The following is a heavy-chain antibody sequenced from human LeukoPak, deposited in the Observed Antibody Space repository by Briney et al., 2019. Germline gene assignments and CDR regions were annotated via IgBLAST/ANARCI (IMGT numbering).Heavy chain of an antibody. CDR3: ARQITFGGVEFDP. D-gene: IGHD3-16*01. V-gene: IGHV5-51*01. CDR1: GYSFTTYW. Sequence: GESLKISCKGSGYSFTTYWIGWVRQMPGKGLEWMGIIYPGDSDARYGPSFQGQVTISVDKSINPAYLQWSSLKASDTAMYYCARQITFGGVEFDPWGQGTPVTVSS. J-gene: IGHJ5*02. CDR2: IYPGDSDA.